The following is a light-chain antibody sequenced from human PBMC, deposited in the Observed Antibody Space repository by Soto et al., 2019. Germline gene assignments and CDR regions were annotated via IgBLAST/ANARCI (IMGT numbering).Light chain of an antibody. Sequence: DVQMTQSPSSLSAFVGDRVTITCRASQGIAPYLAWFQQKPGKVPKLLIYATSTLQSGVTSRFIGSGSGTDFTLTVTSLQPEDVGTYYCQKYNSAPLTFGGGTKVEIK. V-gene: IGKV1-27*01. CDR3: QKYNSAPLT. CDR1: QGIAPY. CDR2: ATS. J-gene: IGKJ4*01.